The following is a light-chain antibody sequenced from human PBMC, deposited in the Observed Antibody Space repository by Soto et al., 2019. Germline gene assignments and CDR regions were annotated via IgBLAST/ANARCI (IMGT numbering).Light chain of an antibody. Sequence: DIQMTQSPSTLSASVGDRVTISCRASQSISSWLAWYQQKPGKAPKVLIYKASSLESGVPSRFSGSGSGTEFTLTISSLQPDDFATYYCQHYNSNPWTFSRGTKVEVK. CDR3: QHYNSNPWT. CDR1: QSISSW. V-gene: IGKV1-5*03. CDR2: KAS. J-gene: IGKJ1*01.